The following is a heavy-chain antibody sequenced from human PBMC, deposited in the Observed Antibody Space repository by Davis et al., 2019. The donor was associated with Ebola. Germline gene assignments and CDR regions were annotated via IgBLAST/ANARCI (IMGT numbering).Heavy chain of an antibody. V-gene: IGHV4-39*01. CDR2: IYYSGST. J-gene: IGHJ4*02. D-gene: IGHD3-9*01. Sequence: SETLSLTCTVSGGSIISSSSYWGWIRQPPRKGLEWIGSIYYSGSTYYNPSLKSRVTISVDTSKNQFSLKLSSVTAADTAVYYCARLRFDPYYDILTGYGAHYYFDYWGQGTLVTVSS. CDR3: ARLRFDPYYDILTGYGAHYYFDY. CDR1: GGSIISSSSY.